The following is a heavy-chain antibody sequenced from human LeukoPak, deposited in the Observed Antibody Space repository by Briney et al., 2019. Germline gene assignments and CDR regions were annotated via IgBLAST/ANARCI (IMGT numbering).Heavy chain of an antibody. V-gene: IGHV3-21*01. D-gene: IGHD5-12*01. CDR2: ISSSSSYI. J-gene: IGHJ4*02. CDR3: AREQRGYACYY. CDR1: GFTFSGYS. Sequence: GGSLRLSCAASGFTFSGYSMNWVRQAPGKGLEWVSSISSSSSYIYYADSVKGRFTISRDDSKNTLYLQMNSLRGEDTAVYYCAREQRGYACYYWGQGTLVTVSS.